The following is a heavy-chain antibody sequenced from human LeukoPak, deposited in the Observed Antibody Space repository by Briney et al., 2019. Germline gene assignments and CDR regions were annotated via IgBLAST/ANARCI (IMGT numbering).Heavy chain of an antibody. Sequence: SETLSLTCIVSGGSISSYYWSWIRQPPGKGLEWIGSIYHSGSTYYNPSLKSRVTISVDTSKNQFSLKLSSVTAADTAVYYCARDITIFGVVTDNWFDPWGQGTLATVSS. CDR2: IYHSGST. CDR3: ARDITIFGVVTDNWFDP. CDR1: GGSISSYY. D-gene: IGHD3-3*01. J-gene: IGHJ5*02. V-gene: IGHV4-59*12.